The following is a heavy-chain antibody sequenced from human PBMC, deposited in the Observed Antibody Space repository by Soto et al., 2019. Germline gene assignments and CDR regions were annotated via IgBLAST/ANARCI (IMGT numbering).Heavy chain of an antibody. D-gene: IGHD3-16*02. V-gene: IGHV1-46*01. J-gene: IGHJ5*02. Sequence: ALVKVSCKAPADTVTSYYLHWVCQAPGHGLEGMWILNPNGGRTRFAQTFQGRITMTRDTSTSTVYLELRSLRSEDTAIYYCARSSAGVFGIIIESSNWLAPWGQGSLVTVSS. CDR1: ADTVTSYY. CDR2: LNPNGGRT. CDR3: ARSSAGVFGIIIESSNWLAP.